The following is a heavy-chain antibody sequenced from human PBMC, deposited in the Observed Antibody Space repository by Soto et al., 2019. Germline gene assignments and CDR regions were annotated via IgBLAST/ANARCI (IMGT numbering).Heavy chain of an antibody. D-gene: IGHD2-2*01. CDR2: INAGNGDT. V-gene: IGHV1-3*01. CDR3: VRDVSSSIYC. Sequence: GASVKVSCKASGYTFTAYALHWVRQAPGHRLEWMGWINAGNGDTKYSQKFQDRVTINRDTSASTVYMEMSSLRSEDTTVYYCVRDVSSSIYCWGQGTPVTVSS. CDR1: GYTFTAYA. J-gene: IGHJ4*02.